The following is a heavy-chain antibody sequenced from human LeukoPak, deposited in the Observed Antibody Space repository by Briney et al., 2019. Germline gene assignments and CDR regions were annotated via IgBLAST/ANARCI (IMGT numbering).Heavy chain of an antibody. CDR2: IFFDGSNK. CDR3: ARDLFSGSYYDY. D-gene: IGHD1-26*01. CDR1: GFTFSSYT. J-gene: IGHJ4*02. Sequence: GGSLRLSCAASGFTFSSYTIHWVRQAPGKGLEWVAAIFFDGSNKYYADSVKGRFTISRDNSKNTLYLQMNSLRAEDTAVYYCARDLFSGSYYDYWGQGTLVTVSS. V-gene: IGHV3-30*04.